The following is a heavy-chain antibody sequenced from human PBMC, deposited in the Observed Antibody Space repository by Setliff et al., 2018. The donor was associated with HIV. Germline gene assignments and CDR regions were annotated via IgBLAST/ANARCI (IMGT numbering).Heavy chain of an antibody. CDR2: ISAYNGNT. CDR3: ARKGDYNFWSGYPDAFDI. CDR1: GYTFTSYG. V-gene: IGHV1-18*01. D-gene: IGHD3-3*01. J-gene: IGHJ3*02. Sequence: SVKVSCKASGYTFTSYGISWVRQAPGQGLEWMGWISAYNGNTNYAQKLQGRVTMTTDTSTSTAYMELRSLRSDDTAVYYCARKGDYNFWSGYPDAFDIWGQGTMVTVSS.